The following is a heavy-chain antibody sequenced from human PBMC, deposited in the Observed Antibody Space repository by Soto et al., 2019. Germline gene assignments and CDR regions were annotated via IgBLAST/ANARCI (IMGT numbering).Heavy chain of an antibody. J-gene: IGHJ4*02. D-gene: IGHD4-17*01. Sequence: SETLSLTCTVPGGSISSGGYYWSWIRQHPGKGLEWIGYIYYSGNTYYNPSLKSRVTISVDTSKNQFSLKLSSVTAADTAVYYCARVYGDSSFDYWGQGTLVTVSS. CDR2: IYYSGNT. CDR3: ARVYGDSSFDY. CDR1: GGSISSGGYY. V-gene: IGHV4-31*02.